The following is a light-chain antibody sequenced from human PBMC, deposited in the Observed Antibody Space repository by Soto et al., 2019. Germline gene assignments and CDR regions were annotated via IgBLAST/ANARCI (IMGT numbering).Light chain of an antibody. CDR2: GAS. Sequence: EIVLTQSAVALSLSPLERATLSCIASQSVGISYLAWYQQKPGQAPRLPIYGASSRATGIPDRFSGSGSGTDFTLTISRLEPEDFAVYYCQQYGSSHPMYTFGQGTK. CDR1: QSVGISY. V-gene: IGKV3-20*01. CDR3: QQYGSSHPMYT. J-gene: IGKJ2*01.